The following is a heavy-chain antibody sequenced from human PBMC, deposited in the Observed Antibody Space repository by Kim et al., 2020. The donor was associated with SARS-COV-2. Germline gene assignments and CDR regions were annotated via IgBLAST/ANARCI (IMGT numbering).Heavy chain of an antibody. CDR3: AKAPETITMIVVAPDY. J-gene: IGHJ4*02. Sequence: SVKGRFTISRDNSKNTLYLQMNSLRAEDTAVYYCAKAPETITMIVVAPDYWGQGTLVTVSS. V-gene: IGHV3-23*01. D-gene: IGHD3-22*01.